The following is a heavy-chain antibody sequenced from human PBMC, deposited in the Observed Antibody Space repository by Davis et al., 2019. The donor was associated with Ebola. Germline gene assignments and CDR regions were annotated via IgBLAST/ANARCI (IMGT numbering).Heavy chain of an antibody. Sequence: GGSLRLSCAASGFIFSNYGMHWIRQAPGKGLEWMAFISYEGSNNYYVDSVKGRFTISRDNSKNTLYLHMNSLRAEDSAVYYCAKSRVAAAGHTYYFDYWGKGTLVTVSS. CDR2: ISYEGSNN. J-gene: IGHJ4*02. CDR1: GFIFSNYG. V-gene: IGHV3-30*18. D-gene: IGHD6-13*01. CDR3: AKSRVAAAGHTYYFDY.